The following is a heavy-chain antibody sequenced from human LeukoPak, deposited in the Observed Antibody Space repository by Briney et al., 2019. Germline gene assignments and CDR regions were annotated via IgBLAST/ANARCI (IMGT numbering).Heavy chain of an antibody. CDR1: GFTFSSYA. D-gene: IGHD2-2*01. J-gene: IGHJ2*01. Sequence: GGSLRLSCAASGFTFSSYAMTWVRQAPGKGLDWVSGITSSGGNADYADSVKGRFTISRDNSKNTLYLQMNSLRAEDTAVYYCAKEITYCSRTSCYVYWYFDLWGRGTLVTDSS. CDR2: ITSSGGNA. V-gene: IGHV3-23*01. CDR3: AKEITYCSRTSCYVYWYFDL.